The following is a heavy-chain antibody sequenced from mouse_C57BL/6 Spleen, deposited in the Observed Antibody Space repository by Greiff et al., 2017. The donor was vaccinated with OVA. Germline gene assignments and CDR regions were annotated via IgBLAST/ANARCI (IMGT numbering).Heavy chain of an antibody. CDR1: GYTFTSYW. CDR2: IHPSDSDT. J-gene: IGHJ2*01. CDR3: AILSKGYGSSYVDY. V-gene: IGHV1-74*01. Sequence: VQLQQPGAELVKPGASLKVSCKASGYTFTSYWMHWVKQSPGQGLEWIGRIHPSDSDTNYNQKVKGKATLTVDKYSSNADMQLSSLTSEDSAVYYYAILSKGYGSSYVDYWGQGTTLTVSS. D-gene: IGHD1-1*01.